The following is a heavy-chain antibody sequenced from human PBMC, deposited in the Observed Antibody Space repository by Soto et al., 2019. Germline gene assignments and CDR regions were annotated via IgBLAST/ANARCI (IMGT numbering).Heavy chain of an antibody. J-gene: IGHJ3*02. D-gene: IGHD2-21*02. CDR1: GYTFSSFA. Sequence: QVHLVQSGAEVKKPGASVKVSCEASGYTFSSFAMHWVRQAPGQRLEWMGRINAGNGNTKYSQKFQGRVTFTRDTSASKAYLELSNLRSEDTAVYYCARDAHCGGGACYDFDIWGQGTMVTVSS. V-gene: IGHV1-3*01. CDR2: INAGNGNT. CDR3: ARDAHCGGGACYDFDI.